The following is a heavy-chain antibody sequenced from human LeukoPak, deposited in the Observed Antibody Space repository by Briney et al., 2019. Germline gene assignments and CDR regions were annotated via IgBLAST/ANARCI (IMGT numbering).Heavy chain of an antibody. Sequence: SVKVSCKASGGTFSSYAISWVRQAPGQGLEWMGGIIPIFGTANYAQKFQGRVTITTDESTSTAYMELSSLRSEDTAVYYCARDDHYYDSSGYYLDYWGQGTLVTVSS. CDR3: ARDDHYYDSSGYYLDY. CDR1: GGTFSSYA. V-gene: IGHV1-69*05. CDR2: IIPIFGTA. D-gene: IGHD3-22*01. J-gene: IGHJ4*02.